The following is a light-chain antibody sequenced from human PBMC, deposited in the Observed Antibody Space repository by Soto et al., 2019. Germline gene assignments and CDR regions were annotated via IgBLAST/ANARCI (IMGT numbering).Light chain of an antibody. CDR2: DAY. CDR3: QQRHMWTIT. CDR1: QSFRGL. J-gene: IGKJ5*01. Sequence: EVVLTQSPVTLSLSPGERATLSCRASQSFRGLLAWYQQNPGQAPRLLIYDAYNRATGIPPRLSGSGSGTDFTLTISSLEPEDSAVYYCQQRHMWTITFGQGTRLEIK. V-gene: IGKV3-11*01.